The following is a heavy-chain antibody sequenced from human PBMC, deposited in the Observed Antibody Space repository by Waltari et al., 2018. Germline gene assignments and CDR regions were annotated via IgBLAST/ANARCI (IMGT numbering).Heavy chain of an antibody. CDR2: ISSSGSTI. V-gene: IGHV3-48*03. CDR1: GFTFSSYE. D-gene: IGHD3-3*01. Sequence: EVQLVESGGGLVQPGGSLRLSCAASGFTFSSYEMNWVRKAPGKGLEWVSYISSSGSTIYYADSVKGRFTISRDNAKNSLYLQMNSLRAEDTAVYYCARDYDFWSGYYRPDAFDIWGQGTMVTVSS. J-gene: IGHJ3*02. CDR3: ARDYDFWSGYYRPDAFDI.